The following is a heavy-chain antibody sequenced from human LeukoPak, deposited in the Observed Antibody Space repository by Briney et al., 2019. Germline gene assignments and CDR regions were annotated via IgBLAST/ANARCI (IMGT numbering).Heavy chain of an antibody. Sequence: PGGSLRLSCATSGFNFSIYAMHWVRQAPGKGLEWVAVISYDGGKQYHADSVKGRFTVSRDNSKDTVYLQMNSLRPDDTAVYYCARVLYSSGWYYFDYWGQGTLVTVSS. J-gene: IGHJ4*02. CDR3: ARVLYSSGWYYFDY. CDR1: GFNFSIYA. V-gene: IGHV3-30-3*01. CDR2: ISYDGGKQ. D-gene: IGHD6-19*01.